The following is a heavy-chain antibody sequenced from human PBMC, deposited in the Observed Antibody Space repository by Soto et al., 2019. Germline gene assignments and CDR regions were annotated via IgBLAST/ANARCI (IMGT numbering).Heavy chain of an antibody. CDR1: GFTFTSSA. Sequence: QMQLVQSGPEVKKPGTSVKVSCKASGFTFTSSAVQWVRQARGQRLEWIGWIVVGSGNTNYAQKFQERVTITRDMSTSTAYMELSSLRSEDTDVYYCAAGYYGSGSYYYYGMDVWGQGTTVTVSS. V-gene: IGHV1-58*01. CDR2: IVVGSGNT. D-gene: IGHD3-10*01. J-gene: IGHJ6*02. CDR3: AAGYYGSGSYYYYGMDV.